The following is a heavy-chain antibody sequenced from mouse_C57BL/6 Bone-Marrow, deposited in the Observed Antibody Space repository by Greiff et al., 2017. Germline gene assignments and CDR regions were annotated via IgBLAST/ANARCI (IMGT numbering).Heavy chain of an antibody. CDR3: AIQGNWAWFAY. CDR1: GFTFSDYY. CDR2: ISNGGGST. D-gene: IGHD4-1*01. J-gene: IGHJ3*01. V-gene: IGHV5-12*01. Sequence: EVMLVESGGGLVQPGGSLKLSCAASGFTFSDYYMYWVRQTPEKRLEWVAYISNGGGSTYYPDTVKGRFTIARDKAKNTRYLQMSRLQSEDTAMYYCAIQGNWAWFAYWGQGTLVTVSA.